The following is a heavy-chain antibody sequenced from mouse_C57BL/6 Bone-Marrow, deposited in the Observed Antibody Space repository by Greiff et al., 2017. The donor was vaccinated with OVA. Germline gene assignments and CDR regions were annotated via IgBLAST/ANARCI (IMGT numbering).Heavy chain of an antibody. CDR3: ARCTTVVAPYYAMDD. D-gene: IGHD1-1*01. V-gene: IGHV1-52*01. CDR1: GYTFTSYW. CDR2: IDPSDSET. J-gene: IGHJ4*01. Sequence: QVQLQQPGAELVRPGSSVKLSCKASGYTFTSYWMHWVKQRPIQGLEWIGNIDPSDSETHYNQKFKDKATLTVDQSSSTAYMQLSSLTSEDSAVYYCARCTTVVAPYYAMDDWGQGTSVTVSS.